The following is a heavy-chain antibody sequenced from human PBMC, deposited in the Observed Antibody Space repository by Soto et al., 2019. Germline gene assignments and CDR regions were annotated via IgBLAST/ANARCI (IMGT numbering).Heavy chain of an antibody. D-gene: IGHD2-2*01. CDR3: AGYCSSSICPEDHYFGLEV. CDR1: GDSITSIYH. J-gene: IGHJ6*02. CDR2: IYHSGTT. Sequence: PSETLSLTCAVSGDSITSIYHWAWIRQPPGRGLEWVASIYHSGTTYYNPSLKSRVTISVDTSKNQFSLNLSSVTAADTAMYFCAGYCSSSICPEDHYFGLEVWGQGTTVTVSS. V-gene: IGHV4-38-2*01.